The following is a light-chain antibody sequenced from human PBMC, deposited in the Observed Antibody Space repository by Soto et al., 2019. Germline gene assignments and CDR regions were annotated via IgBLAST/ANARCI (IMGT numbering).Light chain of an antibody. Sequence: QSVLTQPRSVSGSPGQSVTISCIGTDYDVGGYNYVSWYQQYPGKAPKLMIYDVTKRPAGVPDRFSASNSGNTASLTISGLQAEDEADYYCCSYAGAYKWVFGGGTQLTVL. CDR2: DVT. CDR3: CSYAGAYKWV. V-gene: IGLV2-11*01. J-gene: IGLJ3*02. CDR1: DYDVGGYNY.